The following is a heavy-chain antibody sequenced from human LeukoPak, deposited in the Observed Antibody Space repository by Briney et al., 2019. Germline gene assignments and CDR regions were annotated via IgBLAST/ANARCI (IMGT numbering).Heavy chain of an antibody. CDR3: ARDTAFVAFDI. CDR2: IYTSGST. CDR1: GGSISSYY. Sequence: SETLSLTCTVSGGSISSYYWSWIRQPAGKRLEWIGRIYTSGSTNYNPSLKSRVTISVDKSKNQFSLKLSSVTAADTAVYYCARDTAFVAFDIWGQGTMVTVSS. J-gene: IGHJ3*02. V-gene: IGHV4-4*07. D-gene: IGHD5-18*01.